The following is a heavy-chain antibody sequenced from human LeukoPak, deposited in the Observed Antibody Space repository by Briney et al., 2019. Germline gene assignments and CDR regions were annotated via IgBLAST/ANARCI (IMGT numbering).Heavy chain of an antibody. CDR1: DDSITMYY. V-gene: IGHV4-59*01. CDR3: ARGRVSSSTWYSTYYYFFYMDF. D-gene: IGHD4-11*01. Sequence: SETLSLTCTVSDDSITMYYWTWIRQPPGKGLEWIGYVDHTGSTKFKPSLNGRVSISRDTSSNFFSLRLRSVTAADTAVYFCARGRVSSSTWYSTYYYFFYMDFWGKGTTVTVSS. CDR2: VDHTGST. J-gene: IGHJ6*03.